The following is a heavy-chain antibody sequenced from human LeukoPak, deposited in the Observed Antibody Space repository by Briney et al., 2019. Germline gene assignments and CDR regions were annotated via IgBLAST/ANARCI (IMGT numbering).Heavy chain of an antibody. D-gene: IGHD3-3*01. Sequence: PGGSLRLSCAASGFTFSSYGMHWVRQAPGKGLEWVAFIRYDGSNKYYADSVKGRFTISRDNSKNTLYLQMNSLRAEDTAVYYCAKGLYDFWSGYYLYYFDYWGQGTLVTVSS. CDR2: IRYDGSNK. CDR1: GFTFSSYG. J-gene: IGHJ4*02. V-gene: IGHV3-30*02. CDR3: AKGLYDFWSGYYLYYFDY.